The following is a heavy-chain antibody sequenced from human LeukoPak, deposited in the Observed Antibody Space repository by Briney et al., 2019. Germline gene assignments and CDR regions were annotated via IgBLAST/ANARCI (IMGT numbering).Heavy chain of an antibody. J-gene: IGHJ5*02. D-gene: IGHD3-10*01. CDR1: GGSISTYY. CDR3: ARVIWFGALFTFDP. Sequence: SETLSLTCTVSGGSISTYYWSWIRQPPGKGLEWIGYIYYSGSTNYTPSLKSRVTISVDTSKNQFSLKLSSVTAADTAVYYCARVIWFGALFTFDPWGQGTLVTVAS. CDR2: IYYSGST. V-gene: IGHV4-59*01.